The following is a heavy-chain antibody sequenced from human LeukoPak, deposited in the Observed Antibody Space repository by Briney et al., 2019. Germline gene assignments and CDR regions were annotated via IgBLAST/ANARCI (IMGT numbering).Heavy chain of an antibody. CDR1: GFTVSSNY. CDR3: ARDQNYYDSSGYRDY. J-gene: IGHJ4*02. V-gene: IGHV3-66*02. D-gene: IGHD3-22*01. Sequence: AGGSLRLSCAASGFTVSSNYMRWVRQAPGKGVEWVSVIYSGGSTYYADSVKGRFTISRDNSKNTLYLQMNSLRAEDTAVYYCARDQNYYDSSGYRDYWGQGTLVTVSS. CDR2: IYSGGST.